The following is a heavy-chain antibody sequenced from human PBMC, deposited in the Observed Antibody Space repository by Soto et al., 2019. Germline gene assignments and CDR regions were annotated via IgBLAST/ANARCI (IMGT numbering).Heavy chain of an antibody. D-gene: IGHD1-1*01. CDR2: INPSGGST. V-gene: IGHV1-46*01. J-gene: IGHJ6*02. CDR3: ALALQLKKNLYYYYGMAV. Sequence: ASVKVSCKASGYTFTSYYMHWVRQAPGQGLEWMGIINPSGGSTSYAQKFQGRVTMTRDTSTSTVYMELSSLRSEDTAVYYCALALQLKKNLYYYYGMAVWAQGTTVPVS. CDR1: GYTFTSYY.